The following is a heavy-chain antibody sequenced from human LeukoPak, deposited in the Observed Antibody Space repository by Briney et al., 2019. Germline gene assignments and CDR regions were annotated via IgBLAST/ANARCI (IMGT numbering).Heavy chain of an antibody. D-gene: IGHD2-21*01. J-gene: IGHJ4*02. Sequence: SETLSLTCVVSGYSITSGYYWGWIRQPPGKGLEWIASMYHSGSTYYKPSLKSRVTISVDTSKNQFSLKVNSVTAADTAVYYCARMCGGDCRGGFDYWGQGTLVTVSS. V-gene: IGHV4-38-2*01. CDR2: MYHSGST. CDR3: ARMCGGDCRGGFDY. CDR1: GYSITSGYY.